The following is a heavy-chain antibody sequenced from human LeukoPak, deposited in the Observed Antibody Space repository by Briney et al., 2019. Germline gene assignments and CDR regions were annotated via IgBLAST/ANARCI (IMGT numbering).Heavy chain of an antibody. CDR3: ARDRDPTMIVVEYAFDI. Sequence: ASVKVSCKASGYTFTGYYMHWVRQAPGPGLEWMGWISPNSGGTNYAQKFQGRVTMTRDTSISTAYMELSRLRSDDTAVYYCARDRDPTMIVVEYAFDIWGQGTMVTVSS. J-gene: IGHJ3*02. D-gene: IGHD3-22*01. CDR2: ISPNSGGT. CDR1: GYTFTGYY. V-gene: IGHV1-2*02.